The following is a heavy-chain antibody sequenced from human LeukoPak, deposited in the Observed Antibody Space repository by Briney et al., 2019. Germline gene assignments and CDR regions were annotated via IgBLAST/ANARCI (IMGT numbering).Heavy chain of an antibody. CDR1: GGTFSSYA. Sequence: ASVKVSCKASGGTFSSYAISWVRQAPGQGLEWMGGIIPIFGTANYAQKFQGRVTITADESTSTAYMELSSLRSEDTAIYYCAKDQWVGDWYFDLWGRGILVTVSS. CDR3: AKDQWVGDWYFDL. V-gene: IGHV1-69*13. J-gene: IGHJ2*01. D-gene: IGHD1-26*01. CDR2: IIPIFGTA.